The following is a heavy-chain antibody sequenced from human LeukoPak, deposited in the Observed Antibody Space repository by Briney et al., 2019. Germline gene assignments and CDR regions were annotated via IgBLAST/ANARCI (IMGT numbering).Heavy chain of an antibody. J-gene: IGHJ4*02. Sequence: GESLKISCKGSGYSFISYWIGWVRQMPGKGLEWMGIIYPGDSDTRYSPSFQGQVTISADKSISTAYLQWSSLKASDTDMYYCARGYCSSTSCEDYWGQGTLVTVSS. D-gene: IGHD2-2*01. CDR3: ARGYCSSTSCEDY. V-gene: IGHV5-51*01. CDR2: IYPGDSDT. CDR1: GYSFISYW.